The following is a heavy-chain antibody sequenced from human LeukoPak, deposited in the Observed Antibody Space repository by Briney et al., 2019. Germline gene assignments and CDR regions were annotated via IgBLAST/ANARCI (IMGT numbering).Heavy chain of an antibody. D-gene: IGHD3-3*01. CDR3: ARATGSGYPRYYYYYMDV. V-gene: IGHV1-18*01. CDR1: GYTFTSYG. J-gene: IGHJ6*03. CDR2: ISAYNGNT. Sequence: ASVKVSCKASGYTFTSYGISWVRQAPGQGLEWMGWISAYNGNTNYAQKLQGRVTMTTDTSTSTAYMELRSLRSEDTAVYYCARATGSGYPRYYYYYMDVWAKGPRSPSP.